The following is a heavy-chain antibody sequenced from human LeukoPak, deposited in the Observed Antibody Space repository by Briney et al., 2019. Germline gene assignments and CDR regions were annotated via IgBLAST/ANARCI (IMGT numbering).Heavy chain of an antibody. CDR3: ARDISGYGLIDY. V-gene: IGHV4-59*01. CDR2: IYYSGST. J-gene: IGHJ4*02. CDR1: GGSISSYY. Sequence: SETLSLTCTVSGGSISSYYWSWIWQPPGKGLEWIGYIYYSGSTNYNPSLKSRVTISVDTSKNQFSLKLSSVTAADTAVYYCARDISGYGLIDYWGQGTLVTVSS. D-gene: IGHD5-12*01.